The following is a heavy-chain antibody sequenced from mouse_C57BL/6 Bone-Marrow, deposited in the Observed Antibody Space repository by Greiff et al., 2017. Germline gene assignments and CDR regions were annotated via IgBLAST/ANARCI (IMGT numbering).Heavy chain of an antibody. V-gene: IGHV1-53*01. D-gene: IGHD2-3*01. CDR2: INPSNGGT. J-gene: IGHJ4*01. CDR3: ARDGYYVPYYYAMDY. Sequence: QVQLQQPGTELVKPGASVKLSCKASGYTFTSYWMHWVKQRPGQGLEWIGNINPSNGGTNYNEKFKSKATLAVDKSSSTAYMQLSSLTSEDSAVYYCARDGYYVPYYYAMDYWGQGTSVTGSS. CDR1: GYTFTSYW.